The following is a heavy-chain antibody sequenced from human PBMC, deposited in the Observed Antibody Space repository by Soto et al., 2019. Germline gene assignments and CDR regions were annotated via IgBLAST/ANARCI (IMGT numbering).Heavy chain of an antibody. V-gene: IGHV1-69*08. CDR1: GGSFSSYT. CDR2: IIPILGIA. D-gene: IGHD1-7*01. Sequence: QVQLVQSGAEVKKPGSSVKVSCKASGGSFSSYTISWVRQAPGQGLEWMGRIIPILGIANYAQKFQGRVTITADKSTSTAYMELSSLRSEDTAVSYCARESGITGTGWFDPWGQGTLVTVSS. J-gene: IGHJ5*02. CDR3: ARESGITGTGWFDP.